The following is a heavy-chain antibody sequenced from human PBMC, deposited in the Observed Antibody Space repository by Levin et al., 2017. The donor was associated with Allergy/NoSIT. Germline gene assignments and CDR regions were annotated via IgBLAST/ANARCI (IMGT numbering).Heavy chain of an antibody. D-gene: IGHD2-8*01. Sequence: GESLKISCKASGYTFTSYDINWVRQATGQGLEWMGWMNPNSGNTGYAQKFQGRVTMTRNTSISTAYMELSSLRSEDTAVYYCARGRGRSTNDAFDIWGQGTMVTVSS. CDR3: ARGRGRSTNDAFDI. CDR1: GYTFTSYD. J-gene: IGHJ3*02. V-gene: IGHV1-8*01. CDR2: MNPNSGNT.